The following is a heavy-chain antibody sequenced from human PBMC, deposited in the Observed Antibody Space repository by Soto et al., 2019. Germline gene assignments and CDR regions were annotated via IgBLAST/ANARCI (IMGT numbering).Heavy chain of an antibody. Sequence: SETLSLTCTVSGGSISSYYWSWIRQPPGKGLEWIGYIYYSGSTNYNPSLKSRVTISVDTSKSQFSLKLSSVTAADTAVYYCARGHDFWSGYYIPPYYYYGMDVWGQGTTVTVSS. CDR2: IYYSGST. V-gene: IGHV4-59*01. CDR1: GGSISSYY. D-gene: IGHD3-3*01. CDR3: ARGHDFWSGYYIPPYYYYGMDV. J-gene: IGHJ6*02.